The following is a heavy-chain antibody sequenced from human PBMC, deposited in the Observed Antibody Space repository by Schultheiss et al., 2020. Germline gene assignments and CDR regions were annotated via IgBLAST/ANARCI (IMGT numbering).Heavy chain of an antibody. CDR3: AKVIAAAGGMDV. CDR1: GFTFSSYA. D-gene: IGHD6-13*01. CDR2: ISYDGSNK. J-gene: IGHJ6*02. V-gene: IGHV3-30-3*01. Sequence: GGSLRLSCAASGFTFSSYAMHWVRQAPGKGLEWVAVISYDGSNKYYADSVKGRFTISRDNSKNTLYLQMNSLRAEDTAVYYCAKVIAAAGGMDVWGQGTTVTVSS.